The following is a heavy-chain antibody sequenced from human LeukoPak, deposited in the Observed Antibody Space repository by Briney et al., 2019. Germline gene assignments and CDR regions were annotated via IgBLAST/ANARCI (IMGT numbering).Heavy chain of an antibody. CDR3: ARGDYDSPHYGMDV. CDR2: ISYDGSNK. D-gene: IGHD3-3*01. J-gene: IGHJ6*02. Sequence: GRSLRLSCAASGFTFSSYGMHWVRQAPGKGLEWVAVISYDGSNKYYADSVKGRFTISRDNSKNTLYLQMNSLRAEDTAVYYCARGDYDSPHYGMDVWGQGTTVTVSS. V-gene: IGHV3-30*03. CDR1: GFTFSSYG.